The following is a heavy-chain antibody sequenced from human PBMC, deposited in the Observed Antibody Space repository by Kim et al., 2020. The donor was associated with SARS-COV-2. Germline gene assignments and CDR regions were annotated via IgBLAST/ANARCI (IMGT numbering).Heavy chain of an antibody. J-gene: IGHJ6*01. CDR1: RFTFTDYY. V-gene: IGHV3-30*18. D-gene: IGHD2-21*01. Sequence: GGSLRLSCAASRFTFTDYYMRWIRQAPGKGLEWLSFISYDGNNKYYAASVKGRFTISRDNFKHTVYLQMNSLRDEDTSVYYCAKDYCGSAFGYGAYY. CDR2: ISYDGNNK. CDR3: AKDYCGSAFGYGAYY.